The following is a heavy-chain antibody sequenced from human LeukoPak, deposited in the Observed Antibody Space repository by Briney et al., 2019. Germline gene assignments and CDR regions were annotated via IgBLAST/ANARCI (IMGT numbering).Heavy chain of an antibody. CDR1: GGSISSSSYY. V-gene: IGHV4-39*07. J-gene: IGHJ3*02. CDR2: IYYSGST. CDR3: ARDQNIPALFGAFDI. Sequence: PSETLSLTCTVSGGSISSSSYYWGWIRQPPGKGLEWIGSIYYSGSTNYNPSLKSRVTISVDTSKNQFSLKLSSVTAADTAVYYCARDQNIPALFGAFDIWGQGTMVTVSS. D-gene: IGHD2-21*01.